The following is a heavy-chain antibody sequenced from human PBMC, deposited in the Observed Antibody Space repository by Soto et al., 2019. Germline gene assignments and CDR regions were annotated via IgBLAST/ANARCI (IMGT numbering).Heavy chain of an antibody. CDR2: INPNSGGT. CDR3: ARDSKYCSSTSCLSSGCDV. Sequence: ASVKVSCKASGYTFTCYYMHWVRQAPGQGLEWMGWINPNSGGTNYAQKFQGWVTMTRDTSISTAYMELSRLRSDDTAVYYCARDSKYCSSTSCLSSGCDVWGQGTTVTVSS. J-gene: IGHJ6*02. V-gene: IGHV1-2*04. CDR1: GYTFTCYY. D-gene: IGHD2-2*01.